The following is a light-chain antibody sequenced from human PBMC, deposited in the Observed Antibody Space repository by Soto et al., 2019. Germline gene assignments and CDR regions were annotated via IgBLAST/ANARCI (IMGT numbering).Light chain of an antibody. CDR2: AAS. CDR1: QSISSY. J-gene: IGKJ3*01. CDR3: QQSYSTPLFT. Sequence: DIQMTQSPSSLSASVGDRVTITCRASQSISSYLNWYQQKPGKARKLLIYAASSLQSGVPSRFSGSGSGTDYTLTISSLQPEDFATYYCQQSYSTPLFTFDPGTKVDIK. V-gene: IGKV1-39*01.